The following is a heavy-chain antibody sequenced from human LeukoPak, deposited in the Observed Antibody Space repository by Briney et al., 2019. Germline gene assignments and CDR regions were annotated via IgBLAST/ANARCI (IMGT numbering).Heavy chain of an antibody. D-gene: IGHD6-19*01. CDR3: ARTRIAVAGGPFDY. Sequence: PGGSLRLSCAASGFTFSSYWMHWVRQAPGKGLVWVSRINTDGSSTTYADSVKGRFTISRDNAKNTLYLQMNSLRDEDTAVYYCARTRIAVAGGPFDYWGQGTLVTVSS. J-gene: IGHJ4*02. V-gene: IGHV3-74*01. CDR2: INTDGSST. CDR1: GFTFSSYW.